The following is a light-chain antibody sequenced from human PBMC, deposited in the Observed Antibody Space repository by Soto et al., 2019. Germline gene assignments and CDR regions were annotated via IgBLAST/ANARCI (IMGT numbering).Light chain of an antibody. CDR2: KAS. CDR3: QQYWGT. V-gene: IGKV1-5*03. CDR1: QNIINW. Sequence: DIQMTQSPSTLSASVGDRVTITCRASQNIINWLAWYQQKPGKAPKLLIYKASTLESGVPSRFSGSGSGTEFTLTISSLQPDDYATYYCQQYWGTFGQGTKVDNK. J-gene: IGKJ1*01.